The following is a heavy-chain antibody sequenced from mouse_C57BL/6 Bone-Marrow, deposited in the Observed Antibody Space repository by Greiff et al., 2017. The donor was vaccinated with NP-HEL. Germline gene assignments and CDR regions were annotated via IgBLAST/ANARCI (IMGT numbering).Heavy chain of an antibody. D-gene: IGHD1-1*01. J-gene: IGHJ1*03. Sequence: VQLQQSGPELVKPGASVKISCKASGYSFTGYYMNWVKQSPEKSLEWIGEINPSTGGTTYNQKFKAKATLTVDKSSSTAYMQLKSLTSEDSAVYYGARRGSSYRYFDVWGTGTTVTVSS. CDR3: ARRGSSYRYFDV. CDR2: INPSTGGT. V-gene: IGHV1-42*01. CDR1: GYSFTGYY.